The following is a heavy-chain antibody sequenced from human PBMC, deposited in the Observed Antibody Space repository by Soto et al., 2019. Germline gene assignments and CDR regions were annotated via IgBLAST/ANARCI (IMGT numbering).Heavy chain of an antibody. J-gene: IGHJ4*02. CDR1: GYSFPTYW. V-gene: IGHV5-51*01. CDR3: ARPTTGTTY. CDR2: IYPAVSDT. D-gene: IGHD1-1*01. Sequence: PGESLKISCKGSGYSFPTYWIGWVRQMPGQGLEWMGIIYPAVSDTRYSPSFQGQVTISADKSISTAYLQWSSLKASDTAMYYCARPTTGTTYWGQGTQVTSPQ.